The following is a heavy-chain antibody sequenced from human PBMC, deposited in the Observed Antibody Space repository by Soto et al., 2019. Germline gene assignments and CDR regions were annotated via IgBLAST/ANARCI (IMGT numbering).Heavy chain of an antibody. Sequence: QVQLVESGGGVVQPGRSLRLSCAASGFTFRTYAMHWVRQAPGKALEWVAVMSFDGSNKYYADSVKGRFTISRDNSKNTLYLQVNTWRAEDTAVYYCARTTMVRGDSTFYYYYPMDVWGQGTTVTVSA. CDR2: MSFDGSNK. D-gene: IGHD3-10*01. V-gene: IGHV3-30*04. J-gene: IGHJ6*01. CDR1: GFTFRTYA. CDR3: ARTTMVRGDSTFYYYYPMDV.